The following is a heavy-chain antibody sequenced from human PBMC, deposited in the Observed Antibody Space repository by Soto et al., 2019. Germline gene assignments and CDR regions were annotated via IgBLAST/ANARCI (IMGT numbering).Heavy chain of an antibody. J-gene: IGHJ4*02. V-gene: IGHV3-21*01. Sequence: EVQLVESGGGLVKPGGSLRLSCAASGFSFSSYCMSWVRQAPGKGLEWVSSISSSSNKIFYADSVKGRFTISRDNAKNSLYLQVNSLRAEDMAVYYCARGHGGGYDFYMEYWGQGTLVTVSS. D-gene: IGHD5-12*01. CDR3: ARGHGGGYDFYMEY. CDR1: GFSFSSYC. CDR2: ISSSSNKI.